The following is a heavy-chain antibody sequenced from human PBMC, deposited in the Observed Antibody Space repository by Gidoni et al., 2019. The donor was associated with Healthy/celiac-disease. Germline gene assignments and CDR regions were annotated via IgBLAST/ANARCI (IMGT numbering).Heavy chain of an antibody. D-gene: IGHD5-12*01. V-gene: IGHV4-34*01. J-gene: IGHJ4*02. CDR1: GGSFSGYY. CDR2: INHSGST. CDR3: ARRGGLRFDY. Sequence: QVQLQQWGAGLLKPSETLSLTCAVYGGSFSGYYWSWIRQPPGKGLEWIGEINHSGSTNYSPSLKSRVTISVDTSKNQFSLKLSSVTAADTAVYYCARRGGLRFDYWGQGTLVTVSS.